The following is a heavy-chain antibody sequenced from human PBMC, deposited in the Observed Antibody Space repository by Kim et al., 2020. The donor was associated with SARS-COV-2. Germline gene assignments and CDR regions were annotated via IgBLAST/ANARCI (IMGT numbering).Heavy chain of an antibody. D-gene: IGHD5-12*01. Sequence: SVKVSCKASGGTFSSYAISWVRQAPGQGLEWMGGIIPIFGTANYAQKFQGRVTITADESTSTAYMELSSLRSEDTAVYYCGNSGYATPYNYAMDVWGQGTTVTVSS. J-gene: IGHJ6*02. CDR1: GGTFSSYA. CDR2: IIPIFGTA. V-gene: IGHV1-69*13. CDR3: GNSGYATPYNYAMDV.